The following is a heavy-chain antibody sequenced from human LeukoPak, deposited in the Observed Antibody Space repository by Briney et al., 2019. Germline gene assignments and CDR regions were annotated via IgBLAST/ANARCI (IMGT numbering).Heavy chain of an antibody. CDR1: GFTFTNYG. Sequence: PGGSLRLSCAASGFTFTNYGMHWVRQAPGKGLEWVALITYDGYYKYYSDSVKGRFTISSDTSKNTLYLQMNSLRAEDTAAYYCARDLSPVVRASPMGYWGQGTPVTVSS. V-gene: IGHV3-30*03. D-gene: IGHD3-10*01. CDR3: ARDLSPVVRASPMGY. CDR2: ITYDGYYK. J-gene: IGHJ4*02.